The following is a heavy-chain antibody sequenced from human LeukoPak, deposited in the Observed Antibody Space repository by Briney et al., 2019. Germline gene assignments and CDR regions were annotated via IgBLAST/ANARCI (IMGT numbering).Heavy chain of an antibody. Sequence: ASVKVSCKASGYTFTGYYLHWVRQAPGQGLEWMGWMNPNSGNTGYAQKFQGRVTMTRTTSINTAYMELSSLRSDDTAVYYCARESGLYGSGSRYWGQGTLVTVSS. D-gene: IGHD3-10*01. CDR3: ARESGLYGSGSRY. CDR2: MNPNSGNT. J-gene: IGHJ4*02. CDR1: GYTFTGYY. V-gene: IGHV1-8*02.